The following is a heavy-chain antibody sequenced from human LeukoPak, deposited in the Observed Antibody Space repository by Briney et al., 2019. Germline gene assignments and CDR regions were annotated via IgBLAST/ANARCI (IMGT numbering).Heavy chain of an antibody. CDR3: ARDRYTSSWRTIDY. Sequence: GGSLXLSCXASGXTFSNYXXHWVRQAPGKGLEWXAVIWYDGSDKYYADSVKGRFTISRDNSKNTLYLQMNSLRAEDTALYYCARDRYTSSWRTIDYWGQGTLVTVSS. CDR2: IWYDGSDK. V-gene: IGHV3-33*01. D-gene: IGHD6-13*01. CDR1: GXTFSNYX. J-gene: IGHJ4*02.